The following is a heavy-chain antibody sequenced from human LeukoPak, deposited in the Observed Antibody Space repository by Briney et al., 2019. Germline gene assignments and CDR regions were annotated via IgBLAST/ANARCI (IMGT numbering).Heavy chain of an antibody. Sequence: SETLSLTCTVSGDSIITSSYYWGWVRQPPGKELEWLGSIYYSGITHYNPSLKRRVTIYVDTSRNQFSLHLHSVTAADTAVFYCARSDYYDYRQIDFWGQGTLVTVSS. CDR1: GDSIITSSYY. CDR2: IYYSGIT. V-gene: IGHV4-39*01. CDR3: ARSDYYDYRQIDF. J-gene: IGHJ4*02. D-gene: IGHD3-16*01.